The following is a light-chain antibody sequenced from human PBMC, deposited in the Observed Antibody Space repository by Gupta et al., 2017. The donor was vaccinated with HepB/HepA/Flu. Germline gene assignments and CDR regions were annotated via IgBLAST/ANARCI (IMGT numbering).Light chain of an antibody. CDR3: QQDDKSPRT. CDR2: ATS. J-gene: IGKJ1*01. Sequence: EIVSTQSPGTLSLSPGERATLSRRASQSVRTRYLAWFQQRPGQAPRVLIYATSSRAAGTPDRFSGNGSGTDFTLTVSRLEPEDFAVYYCQQDDKSPRTFGQGTIVDIK. CDR1: QSVRTRY. V-gene: IGKV3-20*01.